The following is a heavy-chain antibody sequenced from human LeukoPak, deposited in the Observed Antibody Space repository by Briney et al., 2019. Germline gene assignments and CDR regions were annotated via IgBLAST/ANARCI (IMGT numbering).Heavy chain of an antibody. CDR3: ARDTGYGDYEGWFDP. V-gene: IGHV4-34*01. CDR2: INHSGST. J-gene: IGHJ5*02. CDR1: GGSFSGYY. D-gene: IGHD4-17*01. Sequence: SETLSLTCAVYGGSFSGYYWSWIRQPPGKGLEWIGEINHSGSTNYNPSLKSRVTISVDTSKNQFSLKLSSVTAADTAVYYCARDTGYGDYEGWFDPWGQGTLVTVSS.